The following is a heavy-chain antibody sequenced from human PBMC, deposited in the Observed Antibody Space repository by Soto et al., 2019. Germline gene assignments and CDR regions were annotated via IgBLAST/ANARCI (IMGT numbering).Heavy chain of an antibody. CDR3: ARDREAGYNFYYGMDV. V-gene: IGHV4-4*07. CDR2: ICTSSSI. D-gene: IGHD6-19*01. J-gene: IGHJ6*02. CDR1: GAXINTYF. Sequence: LSRTCSFSGAXINTYFWTWIRQPAGKGLEWIGLICTSSSINYKHSLKGRVTFSVDTSTNQVYLRLSSVTAADTAIYYCARDREAGYNFYYGMDVWAQRTTVTVS.